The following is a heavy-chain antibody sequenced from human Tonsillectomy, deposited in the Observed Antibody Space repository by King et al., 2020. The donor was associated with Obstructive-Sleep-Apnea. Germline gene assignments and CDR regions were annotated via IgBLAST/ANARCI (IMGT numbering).Heavy chain of an antibody. V-gene: IGHV1-69*12. CDR1: GDSFSGYA. J-gene: IGHJ4*02. D-gene: IGHD5-12*01. CDR3: ARAISGYRGFEAFWE. Sequence: QLVQSGAEVKKPGSSVKVSCKASGDSFSGYAINWVRQAPGQGLEWMGGIIPMFGTPNYAQKFRGRVTITADESTSTAYMELSSLISEDTAEYYCARAISGYRGFEAFWEGGQGTPVTVSS. CDR2: IIPMFGTP.